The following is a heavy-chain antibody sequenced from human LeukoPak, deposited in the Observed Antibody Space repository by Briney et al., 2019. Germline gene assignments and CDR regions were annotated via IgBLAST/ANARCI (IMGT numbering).Heavy chain of an antibody. CDR2: IGASGGNT. V-gene: IGHV3-23*01. CDR1: GFTFTNYA. D-gene: IGHD4-17*01. CDR3: AKFNGGYPIFDY. Sequence: PGGSLRLSCATSGFTFTNYAMSWVRQAPGKGLEWVSAIGASGGNTYYADSVKGRFTISRDNSKNTLYLQMNSLRAEDTAVYYCAKFNGGYPIFDYWGQGTLVTVSS. J-gene: IGHJ4*02.